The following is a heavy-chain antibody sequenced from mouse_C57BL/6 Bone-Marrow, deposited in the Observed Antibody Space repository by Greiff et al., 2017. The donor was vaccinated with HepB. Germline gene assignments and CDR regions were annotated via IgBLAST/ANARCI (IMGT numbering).Heavy chain of an antibody. CDR3: ARDAGRLDYAMDF. D-gene: IGHD2-13*01. CDR1: GFTFSDFY. J-gene: IGHJ4*01. Sequence: EVKLVESGGGLVQSGRSLRLSCATSGFTFSDFYMEWVRQAPGKGLEWIAASRNKANDYTTESSASVKGRFIVSRDTSQSILYLQMNALRAEDTAIDYCARDAGRLDYAMDFWGQGPSVSVSS. CDR2: SRNKANDYTT. V-gene: IGHV7-1*01.